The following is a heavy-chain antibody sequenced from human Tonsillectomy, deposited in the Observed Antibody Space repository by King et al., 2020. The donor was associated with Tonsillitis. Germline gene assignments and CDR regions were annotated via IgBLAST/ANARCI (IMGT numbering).Heavy chain of an antibody. Sequence: TLKESGPALVKPTQTLTLTCTFSGFSLSASGMRVNWIRQPPGKALEWLARTDLEDDTFYSTSLKTRLTISKDASKNQVVLTMTNMDPVDTATYYCARLDFWSGQDYWGQGTLVTVSS. CDR2: TDLEDDT. J-gene: IGHJ4*02. D-gene: IGHD3-3*01. CDR1: GFSLSASGMR. CDR3: ARLDFWSGQDY. V-gene: IGHV2-70*04.